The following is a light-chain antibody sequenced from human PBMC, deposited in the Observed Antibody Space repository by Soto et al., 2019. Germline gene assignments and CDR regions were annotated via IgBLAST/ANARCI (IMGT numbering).Light chain of an antibody. CDR3: NSFTTSTTYV. Sequence: QSALPQPASVSGSPGQSITISCTGTSSDVAYYNYVSWYQQHPDRAPKLLIYGVTNRPSGVSNRFSGSKSGNTASLTISGLQAEDEADYYCNSFTTSTTYVFGTGTKVTVL. CDR1: SSDVAYYNY. J-gene: IGLJ1*01. V-gene: IGLV2-14*01. CDR2: GVT.